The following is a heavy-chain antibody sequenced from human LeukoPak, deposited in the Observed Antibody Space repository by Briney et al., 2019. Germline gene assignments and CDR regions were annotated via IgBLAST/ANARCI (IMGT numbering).Heavy chain of an antibody. Sequence: GGSLRLSCAASGFTFSSYWMSWVRQAPGKGLEWVANIKQDGSEKYYVDSVKGRFTISRDNAKNSLYLQMNSLRAEDTAVYYCARDPGSSGYLKASHFDYWGQGTLVTVSS. D-gene: IGHD3-22*01. CDR3: ARDPGSSGYLKASHFDY. CDR2: IKQDGSEK. J-gene: IGHJ4*02. CDR1: GFTFSSYW. V-gene: IGHV3-7*01.